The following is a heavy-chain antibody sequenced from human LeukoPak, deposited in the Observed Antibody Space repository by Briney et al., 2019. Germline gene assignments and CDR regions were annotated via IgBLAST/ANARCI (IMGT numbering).Heavy chain of an antibody. J-gene: IGHJ4*02. CDR3: VRGTAGTTTFDH. D-gene: IGHD6-13*01. V-gene: IGHV3-21*01. CDR1: GFSISTYT. Sequence: GGSLRLSCAASGFSISTYTMNWVRQAPGKGLEWVSCISSSSNYIYYADSVKGRFTIPRDNAKNSLYLQMSSLRAEDTASYYCVRGTAGTTTFDHWGQGTLVTVSS. CDR2: ISSSSNYI.